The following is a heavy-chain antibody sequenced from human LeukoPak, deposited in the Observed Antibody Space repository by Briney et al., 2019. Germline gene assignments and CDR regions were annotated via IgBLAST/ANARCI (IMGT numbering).Heavy chain of an antibody. Sequence: ASVKVSCKASGYTFSGYYIYWVRQAPGQGLEWMGWVNANSGDTNYAQTFQGRVTMTRDTSMSTAYMELSRLRSDDTAVYYCTRGRISIFGVLTDHIQTKDMDVWGKGTSVTVSS. CDR2: VNANSGDT. CDR3: TRGRISIFGVLTDHIQTKDMDV. D-gene: IGHD3-3*01. V-gene: IGHV1-2*02. J-gene: IGHJ6*03. CDR1: GYTFSGYY.